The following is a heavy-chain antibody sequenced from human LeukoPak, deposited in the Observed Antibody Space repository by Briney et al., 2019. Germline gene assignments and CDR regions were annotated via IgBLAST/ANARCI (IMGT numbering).Heavy chain of an antibody. Sequence: GESLKISCKGSGYSFTNYWIAWVRQMPGKGLEWMGIIYPDDSDTRYSPSFQGQVTISAAKSINTAYLQWSSVKASDTAIYYCARHRLTLLDAFDIWGQGTMVTVSS. D-gene: IGHD2-21*02. CDR2: IYPDDSDT. CDR1: GYSFTNYW. V-gene: IGHV5-51*01. CDR3: ARHRLTLLDAFDI. J-gene: IGHJ3*02.